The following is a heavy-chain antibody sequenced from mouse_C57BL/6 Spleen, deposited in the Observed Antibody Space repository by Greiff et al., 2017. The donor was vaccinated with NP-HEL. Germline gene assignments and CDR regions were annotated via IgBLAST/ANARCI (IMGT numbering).Heavy chain of an antibody. J-gene: IGHJ2*01. CDR3: AAVTGYYFDY. CDR1: GYTFTSYW. V-gene: IGHV1-64*01. Sequence: VQLQQPGAELVKPGASVKLSCKASGYTFTSYWMHWVKQRPGQGLEWIGMIHPNSGSTNYNEKFKSNATMTVDKSSSTAYMQLSSLTSEDSAVYYCAAVTGYYFDYWGQGTTLTVSS. CDR2: IHPNSGST. D-gene: IGHD4-1*01.